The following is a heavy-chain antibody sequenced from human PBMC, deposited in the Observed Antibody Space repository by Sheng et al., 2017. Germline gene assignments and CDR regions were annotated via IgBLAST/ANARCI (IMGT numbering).Heavy chain of an antibody. CDR3: ARQWLLYFDY. CDR1: GFTFSSFE. D-gene: IGHD6-19*01. J-gene: IGHJ4*02. V-gene: IGHV3-48*03. Sequence: EVQLVESGGGLVQPGGSLRLSCAASGFTFSSFEMHWVRQAPGKGLEWISYISTTGSSIYYADSVKGRVTISRDNAKSSLSLQMNSLRAEDTAIYYCARQWLLYFDYVGPGNPGPPSP. CDR2: ISTTGSSI.